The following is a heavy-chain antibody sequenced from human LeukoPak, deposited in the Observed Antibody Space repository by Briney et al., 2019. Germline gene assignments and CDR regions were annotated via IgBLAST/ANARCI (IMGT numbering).Heavy chain of an antibody. J-gene: IGHJ4*02. CDR1: GYTFTGYY. D-gene: IGHD3-22*01. CDR2: INPNSGGT. Sequence: ASVKVSCKASGYTFTGYYMHWVRQAPGQGLEWMGWINPNSGGTNYAQKFQGRVTMTRDTSISTAYMELSRLRSDDTAVYYCVRTRLRIGYYDSSGYPFDYWGQGTLVTVSS. V-gene: IGHV1-2*02. CDR3: VRTRLRIGYYDSSGYPFDY.